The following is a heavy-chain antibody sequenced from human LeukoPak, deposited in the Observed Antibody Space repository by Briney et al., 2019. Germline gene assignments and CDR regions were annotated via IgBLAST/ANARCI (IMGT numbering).Heavy chain of an antibody. D-gene: IGHD2-15*01. Sequence: GGSLRLSCTASGFAFRSHAMHWVRQAPGKGLEWVAFIRYDGSKKFYADSVKGRFTISRDNSKNTLYLQMGSLRAEDMAVYYCARSPRGVGYCSGGSCYGDAFDIWGQGTMVTVSS. CDR2: IRYDGSKK. CDR3: ARSPRGVGYCSGGSCYGDAFDI. CDR1: GFAFRSHA. V-gene: IGHV3-30*02. J-gene: IGHJ3*02.